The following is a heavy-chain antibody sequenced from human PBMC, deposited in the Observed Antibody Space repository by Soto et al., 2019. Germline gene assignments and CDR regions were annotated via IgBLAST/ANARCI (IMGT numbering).Heavy chain of an antibody. CDR2: ISYDGSNK. Sequence: QVQLVESGGGVVQPGRSLRLSCAASGFTFSSYAMHWVRQAPGKGLEWVAVISYDGSNKYYADSVKGRFTISRDNSKNALYLQMNSLRAEDTAVYYCARDIASTSPHYYYYGMDVWRQGPTVTVSS. V-gene: IGHV3-30-3*01. J-gene: IGHJ6*02. CDR3: ARDIASTSPHYYYYGMDV. D-gene: IGHD2-2*01. CDR1: GFTFSSYA.